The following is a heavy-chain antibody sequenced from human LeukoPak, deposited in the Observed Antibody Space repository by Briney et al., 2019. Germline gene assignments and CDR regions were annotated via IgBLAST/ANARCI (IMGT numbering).Heavy chain of an antibody. J-gene: IGHJ4*02. V-gene: IGHV4-39*07. Sequence: PSETLSLTCTVSGGSISRSTYYWGWIRQPPGKGLEWIGSIYYSGSTYYNPSLKSRVTIFVDTSKNQFSLKLNSVTAADTAVYYCARGNSYYDSSGAFDYWGQGTLVTVSS. CDR1: GGSISRSTYY. CDR2: IYYSGST. CDR3: ARGNSYYDSSGAFDY. D-gene: IGHD3-22*01.